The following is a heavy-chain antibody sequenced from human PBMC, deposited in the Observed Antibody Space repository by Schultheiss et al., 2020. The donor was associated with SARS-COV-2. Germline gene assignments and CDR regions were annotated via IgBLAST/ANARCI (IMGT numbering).Heavy chain of an antibody. Sequence: ASVKVSCKASGYTFTGYYMHWVRQAPGQGLEWMGWISAYNGNTNYAQKLQGRVTMTTDTSTSTAYMELRSLRSDDTAVYYCARDLGRVSSSSLYFWYWGQGTLVTVSS. CDR2: ISAYNGNT. J-gene: IGHJ4*02. CDR1: GYTFTGYY. CDR3: ARDLGRVSSSSLYFWY. V-gene: IGHV1-18*04. D-gene: IGHD6-6*01.